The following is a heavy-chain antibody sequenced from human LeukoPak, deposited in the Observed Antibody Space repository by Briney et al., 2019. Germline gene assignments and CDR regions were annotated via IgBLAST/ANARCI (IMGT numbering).Heavy chain of an antibody. CDR1: GFTFSSYA. J-gene: IGHJ4*02. CDR2: ISGSGGTK. CDR3: AKVRYYYDSSGYYYV. D-gene: IGHD3-22*01. V-gene: IGHV3-23*01. Sequence: GGSLRLSCAASGFTFSSYAMSWVHQPPGKGLEWVSGISGSGGTKYYADSVTGRFTISRDNSKNTLYLQMNSLRAEDTAVYYCAKVRYYYDSSGYYYVWGQGTLVTVSS.